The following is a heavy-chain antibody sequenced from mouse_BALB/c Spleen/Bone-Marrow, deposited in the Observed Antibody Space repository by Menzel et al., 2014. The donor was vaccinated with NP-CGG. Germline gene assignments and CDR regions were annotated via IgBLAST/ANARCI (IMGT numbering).Heavy chain of an antibody. CDR3: ARSTTVVVRYWYFDV. CDR2: IDPSNGRT. V-gene: IGHV1S81*02. Sequence: QVQLQQSVAELVKPGASVKLSCKASGYTFTSYWMHWVKQRPGQGLEWIGEIDPSNGRTNYNEKFKNKATLTVDESSSTAYMQLSSLTSEDSAVYYCARSTTVVVRYWYFDVWGAGTTVTVSS. CDR1: GYTFTSYW. J-gene: IGHJ1*01. D-gene: IGHD1-1*01.